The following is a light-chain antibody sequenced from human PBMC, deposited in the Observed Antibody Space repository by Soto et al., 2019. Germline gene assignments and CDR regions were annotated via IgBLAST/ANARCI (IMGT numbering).Light chain of an antibody. CDR2: AAS. CDR1: QSISSY. CDR3: RPCSSTPRT. Sequence: DIQMTQSPSSLSASVGDRGTITCRASQSISSYLNWYQQKPGKAPKLLIYAASSLQSGVPSRFSGSGSGTDFTLTICSLQPEDFATYYCRPCSSTPRTLVVGTKVDIK. V-gene: IGKV1-39*01. J-gene: IGKJ4*01.